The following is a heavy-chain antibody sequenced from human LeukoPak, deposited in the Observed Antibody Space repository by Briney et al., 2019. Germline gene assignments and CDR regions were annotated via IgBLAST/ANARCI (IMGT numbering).Heavy chain of an antibody. D-gene: IGHD3-22*01. CDR3: ARSVVYYYDSSGYSDAFDI. CDR1: GYTFTSYY. V-gene: IGHV1-46*01. Sequence: ASVKVSCKASGYTFTSYYMHWVRQAPGQGLEWMGIINPSGGSTSYAQKFQGRVTMTRDTSTSTVYMELSSLRSEDMAVYYCARSVVYYYDSSGYSDAFDIWGQGTMVTVPS. CDR2: INPSGGST. J-gene: IGHJ3*02.